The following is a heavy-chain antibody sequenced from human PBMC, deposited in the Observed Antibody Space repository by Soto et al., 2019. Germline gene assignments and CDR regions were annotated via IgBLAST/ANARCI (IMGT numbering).Heavy chain of an antibody. CDR3: ARAPPPPYNAPLNYYYYGMDV. CDR1: GGTFSSYA. CDR2: IIPIFGTA. D-gene: IGHD1-20*01. V-gene: IGHV1-69*06. J-gene: IGHJ6*02. Sequence: WASVKVSCKASGGTFSSYAISWVRQAPGQGLEWMGGIIPIFGTANYAQKFQGRVTITADKSTSTAYMELSSLRSEDTAVYYCARAPPPPYNAPLNYYYYGMDVWGQGTTVTVSS.